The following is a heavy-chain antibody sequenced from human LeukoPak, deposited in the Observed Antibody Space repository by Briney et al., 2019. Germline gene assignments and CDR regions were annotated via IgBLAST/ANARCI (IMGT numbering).Heavy chain of an antibody. CDR2: INHSGST. Sequence: PSETLSLTCAVYGGSFSPYYWSWIRQPPGKGLEWIGEINHSGSTNYSPSLKSRVTVSVDTSKNQFSLRLSSVTAADTVVYYCARGGFYCGGDCYVDYWGQGTLVTVSS. J-gene: IGHJ4*02. CDR3: ARGGFYCGGDCYVDY. CDR1: GGSFSPYY. D-gene: IGHD2-21*02. V-gene: IGHV4-34*01.